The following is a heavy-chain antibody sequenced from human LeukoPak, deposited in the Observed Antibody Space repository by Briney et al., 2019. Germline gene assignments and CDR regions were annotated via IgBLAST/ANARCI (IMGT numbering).Heavy chain of an antibody. CDR2: LKQDGSEK. J-gene: IGHJ4*02. D-gene: IGHD6-6*01. V-gene: IGHV3-7*01. CDR3: ARDYRSSSGRSIDY. Sequence: GGSLRRSCAASGFTFSTYWMSWVRQAPGKGLEWVANLKQDGSEKYYVDSVKGRFTIPRDNAKNSLYLQMNSLRVEDTAVYYCARDYRSSSGRSIDYWGQGTLVTVSS. CDR1: GFTFSTYW.